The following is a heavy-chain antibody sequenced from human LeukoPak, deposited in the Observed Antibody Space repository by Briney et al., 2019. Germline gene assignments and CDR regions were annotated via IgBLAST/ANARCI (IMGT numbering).Heavy chain of an antibody. D-gene: IGHD3-3*01. V-gene: IGHV1-18*01. CDR1: GYTFTSYG. CDR2: ISAYNGNT. CDR3: ARDAHGGRFLEWPVTYYFDY. Sequence: ASVKVSCKASGYTFTSYGISWVRQAPGQGLEWMGWISAYNGNTNYAQKLQGRVTMTTDTSTSTAYMELRSLRSDDTAVYYCARDAHGGRFLEWPVTYYFDYWGQGTLVTVSS. J-gene: IGHJ4*02.